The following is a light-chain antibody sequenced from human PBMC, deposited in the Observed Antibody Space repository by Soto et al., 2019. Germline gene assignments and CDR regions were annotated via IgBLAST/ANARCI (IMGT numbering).Light chain of an antibody. CDR3: SSYTSSSTRV. Sequence: QSALTQPASVSGSPGQSITISCTGTSSDVGGYNYVSWYQQHPGKAPKLMIYEVSNRPSGVSNRFSGSKSDNTASLTISGLQAEDEADYYCSSYTSSSTRVFGGGTQLTV. V-gene: IGLV2-14*01. CDR2: EVS. J-gene: IGLJ2*01. CDR1: SSDVGGYNY.